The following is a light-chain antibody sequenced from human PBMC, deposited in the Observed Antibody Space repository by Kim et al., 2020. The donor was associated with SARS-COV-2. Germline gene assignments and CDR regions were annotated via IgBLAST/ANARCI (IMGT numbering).Light chain of an antibody. CDR3: QQYDSA. Sequence: LSFSPGVEASLSCRASQSIRSIYLARYKQKPGQAPRLFSYSATKRATVIPNRFSGSGSGTDFTLTISRLEPDDFAVYYCQQYDSAFGGGTKVDIK. CDR2: SAT. CDR1: QSIRSIY. V-gene: IGKV3-20*01. J-gene: IGKJ4*01.